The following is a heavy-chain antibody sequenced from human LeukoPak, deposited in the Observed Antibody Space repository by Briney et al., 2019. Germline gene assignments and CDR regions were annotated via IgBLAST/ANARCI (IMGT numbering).Heavy chain of an antibody. CDR2: ISSSSSTI. Sequence: GGSLRLSCAASGITFSSCGMNWVRQAPGKGLEWVSYISSSSSTIYYADSVKGRFTISRDNAKTSLYLQMNSLRAEDTAVYYCAREDTSRSADYYMDVWGKGTTVTVSS. J-gene: IGHJ6*03. CDR1: GITFSSCG. V-gene: IGHV3-48*01. CDR3: AREDTSRSADYYMDV. D-gene: IGHD5-18*01.